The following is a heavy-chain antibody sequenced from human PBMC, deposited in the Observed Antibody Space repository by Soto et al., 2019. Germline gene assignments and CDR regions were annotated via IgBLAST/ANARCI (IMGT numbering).Heavy chain of an antibody. CDR1: GYTFTSYY. J-gene: IGHJ6*03. D-gene: IGHD5-12*01. CDR3: AIIVAPDFGYYSYMDV. V-gene: IGHV1-46*01. CDR2: INPSGGST. Sequence: ASVKVSCKASGYTFTSYYMHWVRQAPGQGLEWMGIINPSGGSTSYAQKFQGRVTMTRDTSTSTVYVELSSLRSEDTAVYYCAIIVAPDFGYYSYMDVWGKGTTVTVSS.